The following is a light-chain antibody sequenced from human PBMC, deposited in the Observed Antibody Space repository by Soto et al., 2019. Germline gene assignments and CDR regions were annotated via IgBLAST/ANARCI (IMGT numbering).Light chain of an antibody. J-gene: IGKJ4*01. CDR3: QQYGSSPLT. CDR2: GAS. CDR1: QSVSSSY. V-gene: IGKV3-20*01. Sequence: EVVLTQSPGTLSLSPGERATLFCRASQSVSSSYLAWYQQKPGQSPRLLIYGASNRATGIADRFSASGSGTDFTLTISRLQPEDFAVYFCQQYGSSPLTFGGGTKVDIK.